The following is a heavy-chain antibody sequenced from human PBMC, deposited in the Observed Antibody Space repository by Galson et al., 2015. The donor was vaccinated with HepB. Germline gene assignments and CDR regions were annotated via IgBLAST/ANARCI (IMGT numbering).Heavy chain of an antibody. J-gene: IGHJ2*01. Sequence: SLRLSCAASGFTFSTSGMHWVRQTPGKGLEWVALIKFDGSNIYYADSVKGRFTISRDNSKNTLCLQMNSLRAEDTAVYYCARDLGKGRYFDLWGRGTLVTVSS. CDR3: ARDLGKGRYFDL. CDR1: GFTFSTSG. V-gene: IGHV3-33*01. CDR2: IKFDGSNI.